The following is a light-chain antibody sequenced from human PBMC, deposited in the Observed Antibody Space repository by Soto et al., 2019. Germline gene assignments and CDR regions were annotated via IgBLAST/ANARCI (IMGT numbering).Light chain of an antibody. V-gene: IGKV2-28*01. CDR1: QSLLHSNGYNY. CDR3: MQALQTPWT. CDR2: LGS. Sequence: DIVMTQSPLSLPVTPGEPASISCRSSQSLLHSNGYNYLDWYLQKPGQSPQLLISLGSNRASGVPDRFSGSGSGTDFTLKISREEAEDVGVYYCMQALQTPWTFGQGTKVEIK. J-gene: IGKJ1*01.